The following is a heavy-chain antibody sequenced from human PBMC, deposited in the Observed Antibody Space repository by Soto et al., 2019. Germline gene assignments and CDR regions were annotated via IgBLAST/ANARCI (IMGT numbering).Heavy chain of an antibody. Sequence: PSETLSLTCTVSGGSISSGGYYWSWIRQHPGKGLEWIGYIYYSGTTYYNPSLKSRVAISADTSKNQLSLKLSGVTAADTAVYYCARAGSTSCYECLDHWGQGTLVTVSS. J-gene: IGHJ4*02. CDR2: IYYSGTT. D-gene: IGHD2-2*01. CDR1: GGSISSGGYY. CDR3: ARAGSTSCYECLDH. V-gene: IGHV4-31*03.